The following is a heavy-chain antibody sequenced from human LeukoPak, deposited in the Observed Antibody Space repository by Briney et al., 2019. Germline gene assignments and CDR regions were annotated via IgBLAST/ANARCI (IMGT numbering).Heavy chain of an antibody. Sequence: GSSVKVSCKASGGTFSSYAISWVRQAPGQGLEWMGRIISIFGIANYAQKFQGRVTITADKSTSTAYMELSSLRSEDTAVYYCARVYYDSSGYGEFSYYGMDVWGQGTTVTVSS. V-gene: IGHV1-69*04. CDR3: ARVYYDSSGYGEFSYYGMDV. D-gene: IGHD3-22*01. J-gene: IGHJ6*02. CDR2: IISIFGIA. CDR1: GGTFSSYA.